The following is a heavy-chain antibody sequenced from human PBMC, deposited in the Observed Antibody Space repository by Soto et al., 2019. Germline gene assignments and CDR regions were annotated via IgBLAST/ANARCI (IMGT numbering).Heavy chain of an antibody. Sequence: SETLSLTCAVYGGSFSGYYWNWIRQPPGKGLEWIGEINHSGSTNYKPSLKSRVTISVDTSKNQFSLKLSSVTAADTAVYYCARGNYDYIWGSYRIDAFDIWGQGTMVNVSS. CDR2: INHSGST. CDR3: ARGNYDYIWGSYRIDAFDI. D-gene: IGHD3-16*02. J-gene: IGHJ3*02. V-gene: IGHV4-34*01. CDR1: GGSFSGYY.